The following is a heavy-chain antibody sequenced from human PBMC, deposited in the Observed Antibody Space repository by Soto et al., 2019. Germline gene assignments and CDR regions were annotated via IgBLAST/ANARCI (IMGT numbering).Heavy chain of an antibody. CDR2: ISSSGSKR. V-gene: IGHV3-48*03. CDR3: ARDSIAAPNWFDP. J-gene: IGHJ5*02. Sequence: GGSLRLSCAASGFTFRNFEMIWVRHVPGKGLEWISYISSSGSKRYYADSVKGRFIVSRDNTNDSLFLEMNSLRDEDTAVYYCARDSIAAPNWFDPWGQGTLVTVSS. D-gene: IGHD6-6*01. CDR1: GFTFRNFE.